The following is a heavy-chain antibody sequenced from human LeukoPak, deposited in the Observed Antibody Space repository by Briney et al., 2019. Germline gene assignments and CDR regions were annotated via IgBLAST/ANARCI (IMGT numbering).Heavy chain of an antibody. CDR1: GFTFSSYS. D-gene: IGHD1-20*01. CDR2: ISSGSRTI. Sequence: GGSLRLSCAASGFTFSSYSMNWVRQAPGKGLEWISYISSGSRTIYYADSVEGRFTVSRDDAKNSLYLQMRSLRAEDTAVYYCARESITGHRDFDYWGQGTLVTVSS. V-gene: IGHV3-48*01. CDR3: ARESITGHRDFDY. J-gene: IGHJ4*02.